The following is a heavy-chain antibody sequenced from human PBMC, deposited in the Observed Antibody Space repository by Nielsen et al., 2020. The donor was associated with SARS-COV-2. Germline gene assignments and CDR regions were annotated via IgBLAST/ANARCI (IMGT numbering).Heavy chain of an antibody. CDR2: ISGSGGST. Sequence: GGSLRLSCAASGFTFSSYAMSWVRQAPGKGLEWVSAISGSGGSTYYADSVKGRFTISRDNSKNTLYLQMNSLRAEDTAVYYCAKDRASSSLRLPTPEYWGQGTLVTVSS. CDR1: GFTFSSYA. J-gene: IGHJ4*02. V-gene: IGHV3-23*01. CDR3: AKDRASSSLRLPTPEY. D-gene: IGHD2-2*01.